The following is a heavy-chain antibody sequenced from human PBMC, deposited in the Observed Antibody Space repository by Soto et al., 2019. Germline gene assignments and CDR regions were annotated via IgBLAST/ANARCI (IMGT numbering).Heavy chain of an antibody. CDR1: GFTFSTYA. J-gene: IGHJ5*02. D-gene: IGHD1-1*01. CDR3: ARLITQRGFAP. CDR2: ISSNGVGT. Sequence: GGSLRLSCAASGFTFSTYAMSWVRRAPGKGLEWVSGISSNGVGTYYANSVQGRFTISRDNSKNTVYLQMGSLRPEDMAVYYCARLITQRGFAPWGQGTLVTVSS. V-gene: IGHV3-64*01.